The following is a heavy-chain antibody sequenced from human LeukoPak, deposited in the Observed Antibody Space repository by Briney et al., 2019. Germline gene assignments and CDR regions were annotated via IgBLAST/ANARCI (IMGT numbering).Heavy chain of an antibody. D-gene: IGHD4-11*01. Sequence: PSETLSLTCAVYGGSFSDYYWSWIRQPPGKGLEWIGEINHSGSTNYNPSLKSRVTISVDTSKNQFSLKLSSVTAADTAVYYCARGPYTVTTYYYYGMDVWGQGTTVTVSS. CDR2: INHSGST. CDR3: ARGPYTVTTYYYYGMDV. J-gene: IGHJ6*02. V-gene: IGHV4-34*01. CDR1: GGSFSDYY.